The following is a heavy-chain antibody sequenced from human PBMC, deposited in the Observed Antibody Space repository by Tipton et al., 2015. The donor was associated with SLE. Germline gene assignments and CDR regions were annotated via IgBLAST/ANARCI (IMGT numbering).Heavy chain of an antibody. J-gene: IGHJ3*02. CDR3: ARDISSWFDAFDI. CDR2: IYHSGST. Sequence: TLSLTCTVSGGSISSSSYYWGWIRQPPGKGLEWIGEIYHSGSTNYNPSLKSRVTISVDKSKNHFSLRLTSVTAADTAVYYCARDISSWFDAFDIWGQGTMVTVSS. V-gene: IGHV4-39*07. CDR1: GGSISSSSYY. D-gene: IGHD6-13*01.